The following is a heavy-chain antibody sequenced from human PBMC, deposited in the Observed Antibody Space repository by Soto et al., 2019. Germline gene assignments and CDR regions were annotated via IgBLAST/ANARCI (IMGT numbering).Heavy chain of an antibody. Sequence: PGGSLRLSCAASGFSFSDYYMSWIRQAPGKGLEWVSYISFSDNSIYYADSVKGRFTISRDNAKSSLYLQMNSLRAEDTAVYYCAREADILNWFDPWGQGTLVTVSS. CDR1: GFSFSDYY. CDR2: ISFSDNSI. V-gene: IGHV3-11*04. J-gene: IGHJ5*02. D-gene: IGHD3-9*01. CDR3: AREADILNWFDP.